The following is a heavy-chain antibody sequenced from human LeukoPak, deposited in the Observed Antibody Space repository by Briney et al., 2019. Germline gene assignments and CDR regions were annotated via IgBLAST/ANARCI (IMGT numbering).Heavy chain of an antibody. CDR2: ISPYNGDT. V-gene: IGHV1-18*01. D-gene: IGHD3-10*01. J-gene: IGHJ4*02. CDR1: GYTFTSYD. CDR3: ARAEQVLWFGGKLDF. Sequence: ASVKVSCKASGYTFTSYDINWVRQAPGQGLEWMGWISPYNGDTKYAPKVQGRVSMTTDTSTSTVYMELRSLRSDDTAVYYCARAEQVLWFGGKLDFWGQGTLVTVSS.